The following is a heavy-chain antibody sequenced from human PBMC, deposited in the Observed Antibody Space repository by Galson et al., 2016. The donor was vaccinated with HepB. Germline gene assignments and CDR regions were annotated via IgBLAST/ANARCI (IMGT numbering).Heavy chain of an antibody. D-gene: IGHD2-15*01. V-gene: IGHV4-61*01. J-gene: IGHJ4*02. Sequence: ETLSLTCTVSGGSVSSGSYYWSWIRQPPGKGLEWIGYVYYSGSTYYNRSLKSRVTISLDTSKNQFSLKLSSVTAADTAVYYCARVPLFCTGGSCYFRFDDWGQGTLVTVSS. CDR3: ARVPLFCTGGSCYFRFDD. CDR2: VYYSGST. CDR1: GGSVSSGSYY.